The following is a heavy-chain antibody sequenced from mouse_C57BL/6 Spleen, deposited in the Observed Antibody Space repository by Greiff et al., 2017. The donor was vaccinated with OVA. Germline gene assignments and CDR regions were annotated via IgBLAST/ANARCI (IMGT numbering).Heavy chain of an antibody. D-gene: IGHD6-1*01. CDR3: ARHASLRYFDV. Sequence: EVKVVESGGGLVQPGGSLKLSCAASGFTFSDYYMYWVRQTPEKRLEWVAYISNGGGSTYYPDTVKGRFTISRDNAKNTLYLQMSRLKSEDTAMYYCARHASLRYFDVWGTGTTVTVSS. J-gene: IGHJ1*03. V-gene: IGHV5-12*01. CDR2: ISNGGGST. CDR1: GFTFSDYY.